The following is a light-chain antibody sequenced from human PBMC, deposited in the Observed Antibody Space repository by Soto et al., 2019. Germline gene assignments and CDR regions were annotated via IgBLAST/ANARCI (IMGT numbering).Light chain of an antibody. V-gene: IGKV1-39*01. J-gene: IGKJ2*01. CDR2: AAS. CDR3: QQSYSGPHT. Sequence: DIQMTQSPSSLSASVGDRVTITCRASQNINTYLHWYQQKPGKAPKLLIYAASDLQTGVPSSFSGSGSGTDFTLTISSLQPEDFATYYCQQSYSGPHTFGQGTKLEIK. CDR1: QNINTY.